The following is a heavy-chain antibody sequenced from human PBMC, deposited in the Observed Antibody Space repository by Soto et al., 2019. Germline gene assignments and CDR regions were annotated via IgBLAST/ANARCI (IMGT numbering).Heavy chain of an antibody. D-gene: IGHD4-4*01. Sequence: GASVKVSCKASGGTFSSYAISWVRQAPGQGLEWMGGIIPIFGTANYAQKFQGRVTITADESTSTAYMELSSLRSEDTAVYYCATPHNSNPTVYYYYGMDVWGQGTTVTVSS. CDR3: ATPHNSNPTVYYYYGMDV. CDR1: GGTFSSYA. V-gene: IGHV1-69*13. CDR2: IIPIFGTA. J-gene: IGHJ6*02.